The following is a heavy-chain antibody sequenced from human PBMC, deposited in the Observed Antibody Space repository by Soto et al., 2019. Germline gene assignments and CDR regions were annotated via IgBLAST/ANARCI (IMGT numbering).Heavy chain of an antibody. CDR3: ARVPILGPTGDFDY. CDR1: GYTFTDYH. CDR2: VTPRSGEV. Sequence: QVHLVQSGAEVKRPGDSVKVSCQASGYTFTDYHIHWVRQAPGQGLEWMGRVTPRSGEVYYSPKFQDRVTLTRDTSISTAYMELTTLKFDDTAVFYCARVPILGPTGDFDYWGQGTLATVSS. D-gene: IGHD1-26*01. V-gene: IGHV1-2*02. J-gene: IGHJ4*02.